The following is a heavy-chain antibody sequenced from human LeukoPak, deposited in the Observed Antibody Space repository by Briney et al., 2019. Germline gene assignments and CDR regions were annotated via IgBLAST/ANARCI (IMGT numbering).Heavy chain of an antibody. Sequence: PSETLSLTCTVPGGSISSYYWSWIRQPPGKGLEWIGYIYYSGSTNYNPSLKSRVTISVDTSKNQFSLKLSSVTAADTAVYYCARGWSSHHNWFDPWGQGTLVTVSS. D-gene: IGHD2-2*01. CDR1: GGSISSYY. CDR2: IYYSGST. J-gene: IGHJ5*02. CDR3: ARGWSSHHNWFDP. V-gene: IGHV4-59*01.